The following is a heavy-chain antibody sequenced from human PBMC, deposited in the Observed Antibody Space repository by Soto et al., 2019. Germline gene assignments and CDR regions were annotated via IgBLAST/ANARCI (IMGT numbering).Heavy chain of an antibody. D-gene: IGHD6-19*01. CDR2: TYYRSKWYN. J-gene: IGHJ6*02. CDR1: GDSVSSDSAA. CDR3: VRSRVFIAVAGMATYYYYYGMDV. Sequence: QVQLQQSGPGLVKPSQTLSLTCAISGDSVSSDSAAWNWIRQSPSRGLEWLGRTYYRSKWYNDYAVAVNGRITINPDTSKNHFYLQLNSVTPEDTAVYYCVRSRVFIAVAGMATYYYYYGMDVWGQGTTVTVSS. V-gene: IGHV6-1*01.